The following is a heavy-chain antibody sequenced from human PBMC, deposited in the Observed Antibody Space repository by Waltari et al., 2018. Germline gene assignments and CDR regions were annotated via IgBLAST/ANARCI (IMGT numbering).Heavy chain of an antibody. CDR2: INHMGST. CDR3: ARDYDANADSQRRGYYYYGMDV. D-gene: IGHD3-22*01. J-gene: IGHJ6*02. CDR1: GGSFSGYY. Sequence: VQLQQWGAGLLKPSETLSLTCAVYGGSFSGYYWSWIRQPPGKGMEWIGEINHMGSTNYNPALKSRVTISVDTSKNQFSRKLSSVTAADTAVYYCARDYDANADSQRRGYYYYGMDVWGQGTTVTVSS. V-gene: IGHV4-34*01.